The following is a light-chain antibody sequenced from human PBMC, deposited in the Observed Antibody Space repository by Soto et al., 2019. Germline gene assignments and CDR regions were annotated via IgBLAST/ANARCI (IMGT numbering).Light chain of an antibody. J-gene: IGKJ1*01. CDR3: QQYNKWPPT. Sequence: IVMTQSPATLSVSPGEGATFSCRASQSINTKIAWYQLKPGQAPRLLIYGASNRATGIPDRFSGSGSGTDFTLTISSLQSEDFAVYHCQQYNKWPPTFGQVTKV. V-gene: IGKV3D-15*01. CDR1: QSINTK. CDR2: GAS.